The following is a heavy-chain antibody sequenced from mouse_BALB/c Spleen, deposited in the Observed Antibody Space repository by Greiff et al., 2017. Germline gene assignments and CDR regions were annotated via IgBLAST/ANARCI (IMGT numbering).Heavy chain of an antibody. CDR3: SASREDYGYVHYAMDY. J-gene: IGHJ4*01. D-gene: IGHD1-2*01. Sequence: QVQLQQPGAELVKPGASVKLSCKASGYTFTSYWMHWVKQRPGQGLEWIGEINPSNGRTNYNEKFKSKATLTVDKSSSTAYMQLSSLTSEDSAVYYCSASREDYGYVHYAMDYWGQGTSVTVSS. CDR1: GYTFTSYW. CDR2: INPSNGRT. V-gene: IGHV1S81*02.